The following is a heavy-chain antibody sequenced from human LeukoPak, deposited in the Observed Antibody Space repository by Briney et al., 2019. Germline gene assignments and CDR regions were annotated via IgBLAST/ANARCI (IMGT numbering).Heavy chain of an antibody. V-gene: IGHV3-30-3*01. CDR3: ARQLSMVTDDFDY. D-gene: IGHD4/OR15-4a*01. CDR1: GFTFSSYA. J-gene: IGHJ4*02. CDR2: ISYDGSNK. Sequence: SGGSLRLSCAASGFTFSSYAMHWVRQAPGKGLEWVAVISYDGSNKYYADSAKGRFTISRDNSKNTLYLQMNSLRAEDTAVYYCARQLSMVTDDFDYWGQGTLVTVSS.